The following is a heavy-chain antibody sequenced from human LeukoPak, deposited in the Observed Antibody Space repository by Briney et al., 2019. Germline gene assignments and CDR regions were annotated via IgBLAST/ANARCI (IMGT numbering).Heavy chain of an antibody. V-gene: IGHV4-59*01. CDR1: GGSISSYY. CDR3: ARDLRGDWFDP. CDR2: IYYSGST. Sequence: KPSETLSLTCTVSGGSISSYYWSWIRQPPGKGLEWIGYIYYSGSTNYNPSLKSRVTISVDTSKNQFSLKLSSVTAADTAVYYCARDLRGDWFDPWGQGTLVTVSS. J-gene: IGHJ5*02. D-gene: IGHD4-17*01.